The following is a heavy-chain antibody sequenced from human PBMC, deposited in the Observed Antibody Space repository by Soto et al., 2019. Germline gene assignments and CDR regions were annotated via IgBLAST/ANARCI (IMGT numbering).Heavy chain of an antibody. Sequence: QVQLVQSGAEVKKPGSSVKVSCKASGGTFSSYAISWVRQAPGQGLAWMGGIIPIFGTANYAQKFQGRVTIPADESASTAYMERGSLRSADTAVYYGARDVGEPQYSSFFDYWGQGTLVAVSS. D-gene: IGHD6-19*01. CDR1: GGTFSSYA. CDR2: IIPIFGTA. CDR3: ARDVGEPQYSSFFDY. V-gene: IGHV1-69*01. J-gene: IGHJ4*02.